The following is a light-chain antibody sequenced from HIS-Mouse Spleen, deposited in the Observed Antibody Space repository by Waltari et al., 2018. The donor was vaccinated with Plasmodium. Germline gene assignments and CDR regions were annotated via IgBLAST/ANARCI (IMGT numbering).Light chain of an antibody. Sequence: EIVLTQSPGTLSLSPGERATLSCRASQSFSSSYLAWYQQKPGQAPRLLIYDASSRATGIPDRFSGSGSGTDFTLTISRLEPEDFAVYYCQQYGSSRFTFGPGTKVDIK. CDR1: QSFSSSY. CDR3: QQYGSSRFT. J-gene: IGKJ3*01. CDR2: DAS. V-gene: IGKV3-20*01.